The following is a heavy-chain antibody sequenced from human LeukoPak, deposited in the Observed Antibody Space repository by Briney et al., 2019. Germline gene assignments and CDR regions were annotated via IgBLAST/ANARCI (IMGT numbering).Heavy chain of an antibody. CDR2: SDGNAK. D-gene: IGHD2-21*01. Sequence: GGSLRLSCVASGFTFSSYGMHWVRQAPGKGLEWLVLSDGNAKYYTDSVRGRFTISRDNSKNTLYLQMNSLRPDDTAVYYCARPISFTNYYYYYYMDVWGKGTTVTVSS. J-gene: IGHJ6*03. CDR3: ARPISFTNYYYYYYMDV. V-gene: IGHV3-30*02. CDR1: GFTFSSYG.